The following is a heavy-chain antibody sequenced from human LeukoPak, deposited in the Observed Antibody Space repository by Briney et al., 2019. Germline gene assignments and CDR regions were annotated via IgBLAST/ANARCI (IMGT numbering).Heavy chain of an antibody. D-gene: IGHD3-10*01. CDR1: GFTFNTYW. CDR2: IRSDGSST. J-gene: IGHJ4*01. Sequence: GGSLRLSCAASGFTFNTYWMHWVRQAPGKGLVWVSRIRSDGSSTSYADFVRGRFTISRDNAKNTLYLQMSSLRAEDTAVYYCAGVLGVRDLAYFDYWGHGTLVTVSS. V-gene: IGHV3-74*01. CDR3: AGVLGVRDLAYFDY.